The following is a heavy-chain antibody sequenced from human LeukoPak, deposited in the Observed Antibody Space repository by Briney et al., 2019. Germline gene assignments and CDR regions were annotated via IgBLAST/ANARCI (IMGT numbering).Heavy chain of an antibody. Sequence: GGSLRLSCVASGITFSTYAMSWVRQAPGKGLEWVSVISSSGSSTYYADSVKGRFTISRDNSKNTLYLQMNSLRVEDTAVYYCAKVRGNVGSSYFPDYWGQGTLVTVTS. J-gene: IGHJ4*02. CDR1: GITFSTYA. CDR2: ISSSGSST. CDR3: AKVRGNVGSSYFPDY. D-gene: IGHD3-22*01. V-gene: IGHV3-23*01.